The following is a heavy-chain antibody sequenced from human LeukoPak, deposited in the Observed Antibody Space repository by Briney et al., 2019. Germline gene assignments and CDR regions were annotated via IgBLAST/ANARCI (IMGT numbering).Heavy chain of an antibody. J-gene: IGHJ3*02. CDR2: MNPNSGNT. D-gene: IGHD6-13*01. CDR3: ASAAAGRNDAFDI. Sequence: ASVKVSCKASGYTFTSYDINWVRQATGQGLEWMGWMNPNSGNTGYAQKFQGRVTMTRNTSISTAYMELSSLRSEDTAVYYCASAAAGRNDAFDIWGQGTMVTVSP. CDR1: GYTFTSYD. V-gene: IGHV1-8*01.